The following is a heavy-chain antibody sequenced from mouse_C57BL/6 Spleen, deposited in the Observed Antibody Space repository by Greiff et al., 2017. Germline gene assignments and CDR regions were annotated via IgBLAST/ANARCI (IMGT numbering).Heavy chain of an antibody. V-gene: IGHV10-3*01. D-gene: IGHD4-1*01. CDR2: IRSKSSNYAT. J-gene: IGHJ1*03. CDR1: GFTFNNYA. CDR3: VREWLTGTGYFDV. Sequence: EVQLVESGGGLVQPKGSLKLSCAASGFTFNNYAMHWVRQAPGKGLEWVARIRSKSSNYATYYADSVKDRFTISRDDSQSMLYLQMNNQKSEDTAMYCCVREWLTGTGYFDVWGTGTTVTVSS.